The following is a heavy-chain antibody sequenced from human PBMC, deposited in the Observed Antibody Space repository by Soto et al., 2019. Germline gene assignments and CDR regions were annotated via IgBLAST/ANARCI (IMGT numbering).Heavy chain of an antibody. CDR2: ISSSGSTI. V-gene: IGHV3-48*03. CDR1: GFTFSSYE. CDR3: ASPVVGATLGHGHFDY. Sequence: PVGSLRLSCAASGFTFSSYEMNWVRRAPGKGLEWVSYISSSGSTIYYADSVKGRFTISRDNAKNSLYLQMNSLRAEDTAVYYCASPVVGATLGHGHFDYWGQGTLVTVPQ. D-gene: IGHD1-26*01. J-gene: IGHJ4*02.